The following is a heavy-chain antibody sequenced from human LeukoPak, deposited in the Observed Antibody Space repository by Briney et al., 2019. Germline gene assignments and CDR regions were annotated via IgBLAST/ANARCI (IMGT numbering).Heavy chain of an antibody. CDR1: GGSISSYY. Sequence: SETLSLTCTVSGGSISSYYWSWIRQPPGKGLEWIGYIYYSGSTNYNPSLKSRVTISVDTSKNQFSLKLSSVTAADTAVYYCASLRITMVRGVIINYYYYYMDVWGKGTTVTISS. V-gene: IGHV4-59*12. CDR2: IYYSGST. D-gene: IGHD3-10*01. CDR3: ASLRITMVRGVIINYYYYYMDV. J-gene: IGHJ6*03.